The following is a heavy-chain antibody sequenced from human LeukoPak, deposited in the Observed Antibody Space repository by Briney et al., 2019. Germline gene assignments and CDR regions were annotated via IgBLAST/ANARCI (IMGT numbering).Heavy chain of an antibody. CDR2: INNEESTI. V-gene: IGHV3-74*01. Sequence: GGALRLSCAVSGFTFSNYWMHWVRQAPGKGLVWVSRINNEESTISYADSVKGRFTVSRDNAKNTLYLQMNSLRDEDTAVYYCARVYSSNYRVDYWGQGTLVTVSS. J-gene: IGHJ4*02. D-gene: IGHD6-13*01. CDR3: ARVYSSNYRVDY. CDR1: GFTFSNYW.